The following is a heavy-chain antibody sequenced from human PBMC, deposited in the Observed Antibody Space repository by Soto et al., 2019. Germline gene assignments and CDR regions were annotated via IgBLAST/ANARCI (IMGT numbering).Heavy chain of an antibody. CDR3: ARGRDYYDSSGYYGGYGLDV. CDR1: GDSISSGGYS. J-gene: IGHJ6*02. CDR2: IYHNGNT. Sequence: QLQLRESGSGLVKPSHTLSLTCAVSGDSISSGGYSWNWIRRSPGKGLEWIGYIYHNGNTNYNPSVKSRATISIDRSQNEFSLKLTSVTAADTAVYFCARGRDYYDSSGYYGGYGLDVWGQGTTVTVSS. V-gene: IGHV4-30-2*06. D-gene: IGHD3-22*01.